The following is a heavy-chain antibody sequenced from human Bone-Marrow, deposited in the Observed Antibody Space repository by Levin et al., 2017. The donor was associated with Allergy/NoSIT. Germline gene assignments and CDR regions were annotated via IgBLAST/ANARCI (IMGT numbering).Heavy chain of an antibody. D-gene: IGHD5-24*01. CDR3: AKGRRYEAFDI. Sequence: GESLKISCTASGFTFSSYAMSWVRQAPGRGLEWVSAISSGGGSTYYADSVQGRFTISRDNSMNTLYLQMNNLRAEDTTIYYCAKGRRYEAFDIWGQGKMVTVSS. J-gene: IGHJ3*02. CDR1: GFTFSSYA. V-gene: IGHV3-23*01. CDR2: ISSGGGST.